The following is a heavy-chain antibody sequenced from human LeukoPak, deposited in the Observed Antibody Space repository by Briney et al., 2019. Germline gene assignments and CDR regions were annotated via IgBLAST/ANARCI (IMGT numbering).Heavy chain of an antibody. CDR1: GGTFSSYA. V-gene: IGHV1-69*13. D-gene: IGHD3-22*01. J-gene: IGHJ4*02. CDR2: IIPIFGTA. CDR3: AIAEDTYYYDSSGYPVY. Sequence: SVKVSCKASGGTFSSYAISWVRQAPGQGLEWMGGIIPIFGTANYAQKFQGRVTITADESTSTAYMELSSLRSEDTAVYYCAIAEDTYYYDSSGYPVYWGQGTLVTVSS.